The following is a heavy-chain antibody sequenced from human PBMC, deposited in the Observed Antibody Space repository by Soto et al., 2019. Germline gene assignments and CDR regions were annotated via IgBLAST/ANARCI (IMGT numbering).Heavy chain of an antibody. CDR1: GYTFTGYY. V-gene: IGHV1-2*02. CDR3: ARELLWFGELLPPGYYYYGMDV. Sequence: ASVKVSCKASGYTFTGYYMHWVRQAPGQGLEWMGWINRNSGGTNYAQKFQGRVTMTRDTSISTAYMELSRLRSDDTAVYYCARELLWFGELLPPGYYYYGMDVWGQGTTVTVSS. J-gene: IGHJ6*02. CDR2: INRNSGGT. D-gene: IGHD3-10*01.